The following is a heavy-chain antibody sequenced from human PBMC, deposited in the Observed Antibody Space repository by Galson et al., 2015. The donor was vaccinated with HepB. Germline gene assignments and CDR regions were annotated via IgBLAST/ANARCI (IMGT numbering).Heavy chain of an antibody. CDR2: ISGSSGTI. CDR1: GFTFSSYS. D-gene: IGHD3-10*01. CDR3: ARDTSRVGVGVGDAFDI. J-gene: IGHJ3*02. Sequence: SLRLSCAASGFTFSSYSMNWVRQAPGKGLEWVSYISGSSGTIHYTDSVKGRFSISRDNAKNSLFLRMNGLRAEDTAMYFCARDTSRVGVGVGDAFDIWGQVTMVTVSS. V-gene: IGHV3-48*04.